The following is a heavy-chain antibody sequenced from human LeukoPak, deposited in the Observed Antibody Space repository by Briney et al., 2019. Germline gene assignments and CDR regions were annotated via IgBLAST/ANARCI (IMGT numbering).Heavy chain of an antibody. V-gene: IGHV3-23*01. Sequence: GGSLRLSCAASGFTFSSFAIRWVRHAPGKGLEWVSAILGSGGSTYYADSVKGRFTISRDNSQNTLYLQMNSLRAEDTAVYYCAKEGSITPITGSDYWGQGTLVTVSS. D-gene: IGHD3-16*01. J-gene: IGHJ4*02. CDR3: AKEGSITPITGSDY. CDR1: GFTFSSFA. CDR2: ILGSGGST.